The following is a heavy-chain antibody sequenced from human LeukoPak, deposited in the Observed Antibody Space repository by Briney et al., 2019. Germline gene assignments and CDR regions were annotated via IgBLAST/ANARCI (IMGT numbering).Heavy chain of an antibody. CDR3: ARSFSSSWYVLNYYYYYMDV. Sequence: GASVKVSCKASGYIFTSYDINWVRQATGQGLEWMGLMNPNSGNTGYAQKFQGRVTMSRNTSISTAYMELSSLRSEDTAVYYCARSFSSSWYVLNYYYYYMDVWGKGTTVTVSS. J-gene: IGHJ6*03. CDR1: GYIFTSYD. V-gene: IGHV1-8*01. D-gene: IGHD6-13*01. CDR2: MNPNSGNT.